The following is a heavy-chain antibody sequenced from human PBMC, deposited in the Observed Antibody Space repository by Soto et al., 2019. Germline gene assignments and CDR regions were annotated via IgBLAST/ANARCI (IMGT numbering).Heavy chain of an antibody. D-gene: IGHD3-22*01. Sequence: SETLSLTCAVYGGSFSGYYWSWIRQPPGKGLEWIGEINHSGSTNYNPSLKCRVTISVDTSKNQFSLKLSSVTAADTAVYYCARESYYDSSGYYSYNWFDPWGQGTLVTVSS. CDR3: ARESYYDSSGYYSYNWFDP. J-gene: IGHJ5*02. CDR2: INHSGST. V-gene: IGHV4-34*01. CDR1: GGSFSGYY.